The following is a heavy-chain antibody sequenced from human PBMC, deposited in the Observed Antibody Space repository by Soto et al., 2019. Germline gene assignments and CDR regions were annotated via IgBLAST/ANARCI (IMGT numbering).Heavy chain of an antibody. CDR2: ISGSGGST. CDR3: AKDLTDGYNYFDY. J-gene: IGHJ4*02. V-gene: IGHV3-23*01. CDR1: GFTFSSYA. D-gene: IGHD5-12*01. Sequence: EVQLLESGGGLVQPGGSLRLSCAASGFTFSSYAMSWVRQAPGKGLEWVSVISGSGGSTDYAASVKGRFTISRDTSKNTLYLQMNSLRAEDTAKYYCAKDLTDGYNYFDYWGQGTLVTVCS.